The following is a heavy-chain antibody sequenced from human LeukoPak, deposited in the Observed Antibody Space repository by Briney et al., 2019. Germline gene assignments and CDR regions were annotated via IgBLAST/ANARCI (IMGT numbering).Heavy chain of an antibody. V-gene: IGHV4-38-2*02. D-gene: IGHD3-22*01. CDR3: ARYDSSGPLFDY. J-gene: IGHJ4*02. Sequence: SETLSLTCTVSGYSISSGYYWGWIRQPPGKGLEWIGSIYHSGSTYYNPSLKSRVTISVDTSKNQFSLKLSSVTAADTAVYYCARYDSSGPLFDYWGQGTLVTVSS. CDR1: GYSISSGYY. CDR2: IYHSGST.